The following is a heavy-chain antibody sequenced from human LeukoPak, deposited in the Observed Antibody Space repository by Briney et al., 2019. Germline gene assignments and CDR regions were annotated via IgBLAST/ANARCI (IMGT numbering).Heavy chain of an antibody. CDR1: GFTFSDYA. D-gene: IGHD3-22*01. V-gene: IGHV3-23*01. J-gene: IGHJ4*02. Sequence: GGSLRPSCAASGFTFSDYAMSWVRQAPGKGLQWVSAISGTGYSTYYAASVKGRFTISRDKSKNTLYLQMNSLRADDTAIYYCAKDDYYDSSGYDFWGQGTLVTVSS. CDR2: ISGTGYST. CDR3: AKDDYYDSSGYDF.